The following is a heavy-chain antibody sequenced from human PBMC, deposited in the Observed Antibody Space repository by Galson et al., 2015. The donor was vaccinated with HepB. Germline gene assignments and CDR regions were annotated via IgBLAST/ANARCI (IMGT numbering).Heavy chain of an antibody. J-gene: IGHJ4*02. D-gene: IGHD6-19*01. CDR2: IYHGGST. CDR1: GGSISSNNW. Sequence: ETLSLTCAVSGGSISSNNWRSWVRQSPGKGLECIGEIYHGGSTSYNPSLKSRVTTSVDKSKNQFSLKLSSVTAADTAVYYCARFREGGGWLDYWGQGILVTVSS. V-gene: IGHV4-4*02. CDR3: ARFREGGGWLDY.